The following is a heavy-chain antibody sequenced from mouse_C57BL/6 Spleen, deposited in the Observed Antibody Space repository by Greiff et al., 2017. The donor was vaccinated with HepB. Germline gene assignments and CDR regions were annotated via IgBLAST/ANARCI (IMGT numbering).Heavy chain of an antibody. D-gene: IGHD1-1*01. CDR3: ARRGYYGSSYSWYFDV. CDR2: INPNNGGT. J-gene: IGHJ1*03. V-gene: IGHV1-18*01. Sequence: EVQLQQSGPELVKPGASVKIPCKASGYTFTDYNMDWVKQSHGKSLEWIGDINPNNGGTIYNQKFKGKATLTVDKSSSTAYMELRSLPSEDTAVYYCARRGYYGSSYSWYFDVWGTGTTVTVSS. CDR1: GYTFTDYN.